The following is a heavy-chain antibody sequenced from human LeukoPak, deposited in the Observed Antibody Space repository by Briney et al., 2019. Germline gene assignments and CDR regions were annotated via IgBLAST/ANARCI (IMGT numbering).Heavy chain of an antibody. V-gene: IGHV6-1*01. CDR2: TYYRSKWYN. J-gene: IGHJ4*02. CDR3: ARAGYSSGWYIYQGYYFDY. CDR1: GDSVSSNSAA. Sequence: SQTLSLTCAISGDSVSSNSAAWNWIRQSPSRGLEWLGRTYYRSKWYNDYAVSVKSRITINPDTSKNQFSLQLNSVTPEDTAVYYCARAGYSSGWYIYQGYYFDYWGQGTLVTVSS. D-gene: IGHD6-19*01.